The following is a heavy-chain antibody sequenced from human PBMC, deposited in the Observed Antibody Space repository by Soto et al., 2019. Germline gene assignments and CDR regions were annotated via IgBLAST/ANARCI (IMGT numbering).Heavy chain of an antibody. J-gene: IGHJ4*02. CDR2: IYYSGTT. CDR1: GGSISHFY. Sequence: QVQLQESGPGLVKPSETLSLTCTVSGGSISHFYWTWIRQPPGKGLEWIGHIYYSGTTNYNPSLTSRVTLSEDTSKNQNPLNLSSVTAADTPVYYCARGTYSYGSGSYYNYWGQGTLVTVSS. D-gene: IGHD3-10*01. CDR3: ARGTYSYGSGSYYNY. V-gene: IGHV4-59*01.